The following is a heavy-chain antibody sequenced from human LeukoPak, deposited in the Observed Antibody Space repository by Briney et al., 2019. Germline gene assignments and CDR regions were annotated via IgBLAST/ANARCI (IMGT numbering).Heavy chain of an antibody. CDR1: GYTFTYRY. CDR3: ARSPFSGDDDAFDI. D-gene: IGHD5-12*01. J-gene: IGHJ3*02. V-gene: IGHV1-45*02. Sequence: SVKVSCKASGYTFTYRYLHWVRQAPGQALEWMGWITPFNGNTNYAQQFQDRVTITRDRSRNTVYVELNSLRFEDTAMYYCARSPFSGDDDAFDIWGQGTMVTVSS. CDR2: ITPFNGNT.